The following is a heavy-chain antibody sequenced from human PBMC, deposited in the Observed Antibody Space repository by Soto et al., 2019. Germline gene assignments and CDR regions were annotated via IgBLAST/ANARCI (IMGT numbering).Heavy chain of an antibody. CDR3: AKAVAGTWESDY. CDR1: GFRFSSYA. D-gene: IGHD6-19*01. V-gene: IGHV3-23*01. CDR2: ISAGGAST. J-gene: IGHJ4*02. Sequence: EVQLLESGGGLVRPGGSLRLSCTASGFRFSSYAVNWVRQAPGKGLEWVSSISAGGASTYYADSVKGRFTISRDDSKNTLFLQMNTLRAADTAVYYCAKAVAGTWESDYWGQGTLVTVSS.